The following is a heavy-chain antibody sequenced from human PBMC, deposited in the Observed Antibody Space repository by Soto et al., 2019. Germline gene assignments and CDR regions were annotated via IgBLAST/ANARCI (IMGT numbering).Heavy chain of an antibody. D-gene: IGHD3-3*01. J-gene: IGHJ5*02. CDR1: GGAISGYY. CDR2: IYSSGGT. Sequence: QVQLQESCPGLVKPSETLSLTCTVSGGAISGYYWTWIRQSAGKGLEWIGRIYSSGGTKYNPSLQSRVTMSLDTSKNQFSLRLTSVTAADTAVYYCARGQRFSDSFDPWGQGTLGTVSS. V-gene: IGHV4-4*07. CDR3: ARGQRFSDSFDP.